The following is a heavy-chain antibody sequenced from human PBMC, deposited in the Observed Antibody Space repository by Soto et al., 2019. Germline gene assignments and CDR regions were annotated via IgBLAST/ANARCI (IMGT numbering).Heavy chain of an antibody. Sequence: SETLSLTCTVSGGSISSYYWSWIRQPPGKGLEWIGYIYYSGSTNYNPSLKSRVTISVDTSKNQFSLKLSSVTAADTAVYYCARAAGYSSGWYEETWFDPWGQGTLVTVSS. CDR2: IYYSGST. V-gene: IGHV4-59*01. CDR1: GGSISSYY. J-gene: IGHJ5*02. D-gene: IGHD6-19*01. CDR3: ARAAGYSSGWYEETWFDP.